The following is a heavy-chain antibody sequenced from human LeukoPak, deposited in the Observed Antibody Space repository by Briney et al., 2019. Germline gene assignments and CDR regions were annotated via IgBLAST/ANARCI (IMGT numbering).Heavy chain of an antibody. V-gene: IGHV3-30*18. CDR1: GFTFSSYG. CDR3: AKDHRVGPLLPVYFDD. CDR2: ISCDSSNK. J-gene: IGHJ4*02. Sequence: PGGSLRLSCAASGFTFSSYGMHWVRQAPGKGLEWVSVISCDSSNKYYADSVKGRFTISRDNSKNTLYLQMNSLRAEDTAVYYRAKDHRVGPLLPVYFDDWGQGTPVTASS. D-gene: IGHD2-21*01.